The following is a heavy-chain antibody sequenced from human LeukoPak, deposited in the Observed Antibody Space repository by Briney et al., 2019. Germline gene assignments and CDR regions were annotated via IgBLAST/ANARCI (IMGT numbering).Heavy chain of an antibody. CDR1: GFTFSSYA. CDR3: AKQRQGGNYFSDS. Sequence: GGSLRLSCAASGFTFSSYAMTWVRQAPGKGLEWVSSLTNSGDNTYYADSVEGRFTISRDNSKNTLSLQMNSLRAEDTAVYYCAKQRQGGNYFSDSWGQGTLVTVSS. J-gene: IGHJ4*02. CDR2: LTNSGDNT. D-gene: IGHD5-24*01. V-gene: IGHV3-23*01.